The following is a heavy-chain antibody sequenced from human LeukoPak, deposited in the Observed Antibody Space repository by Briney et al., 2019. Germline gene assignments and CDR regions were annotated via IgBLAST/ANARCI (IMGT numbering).Heavy chain of an antibody. CDR1: GYSFTTYA. CDR2: INAGNGNT. V-gene: IGHV1-3*01. CDR3: ARDPPFPEDRMVATGDPDY. J-gene: IGHJ4*02. Sequence: SCKASGYSFTTYAIHWVRQAPGQRLEWMGWINAGNGNTKYSQKFQGRVTITRDTSASTAYMELRSLRSDDTAVYYCARDPPFPEDRMVATGDPDYWGQGTLVTVSS. D-gene: IGHD5-12*01.